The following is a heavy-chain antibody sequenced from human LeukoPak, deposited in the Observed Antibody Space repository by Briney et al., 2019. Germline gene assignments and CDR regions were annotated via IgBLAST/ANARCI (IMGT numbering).Heavy chain of an antibody. J-gene: IGHJ4*02. D-gene: IGHD6-6*01. Sequence: GRSLRLSCAASGFTFSSYGMHWVRQAPGKGLEWVSAISGSGGSTYYADSVKGRFTISRDNSKNTLYLQMNSLRAEDTAVYYCAKVYSSSSGGDYWGQGTLVTVSS. CDR3: AKVYSSSSGGDY. CDR1: GFTFSSYG. V-gene: IGHV3-23*01. CDR2: ISGSGGST.